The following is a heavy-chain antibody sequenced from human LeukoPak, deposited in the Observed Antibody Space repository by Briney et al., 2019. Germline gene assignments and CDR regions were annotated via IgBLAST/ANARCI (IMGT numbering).Heavy chain of an antibody. CDR3: ATPSPYYYDSSGWSGD. CDR2: IIPILGIA. J-gene: IGHJ4*02. V-gene: IGHV1-69*04. CDR1: GGTFSSYA. D-gene: IGHD3-22*01. Sequence: ASVKVSCKASGGTFSSYAISWERQAPGQGLEWMGRIIPILGIANYAQKFQGRVTITADKSTSTAYMELSSLRSEDTAVYYCATPSPYYYDSSGWSGDWGQGTLVTVSS.